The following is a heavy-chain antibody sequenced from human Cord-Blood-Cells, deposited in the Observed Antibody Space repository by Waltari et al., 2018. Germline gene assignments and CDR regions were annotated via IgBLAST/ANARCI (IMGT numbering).Heavy chain of an antibody. CDR3: ARQWPGDWYFDL. CDR2: IYYSGST. CDR1: GGSISSSSYY. Sequence: QLQLQESGPGLVKPSETLSLTCTVSGGSISSSSYYWGWIRQPPGKGLEWIGSIYYSGSTYYNPSLKGRVTISVDTSKNRFSLKLSAVTAADTAVYYCARQWPGDWYFDLWGRGTLVTVSS. J-gene: IGHJ2*01. V-gene: IGHV4-39*07. D-gene: IGHD6-19*01.